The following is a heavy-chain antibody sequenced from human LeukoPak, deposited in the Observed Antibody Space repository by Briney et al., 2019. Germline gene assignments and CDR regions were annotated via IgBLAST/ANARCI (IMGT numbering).Heavy chain of an antibody. CDR1: GFTFSSYA. V-gene: IGHV3-23*01. Sequence: GGSLRLSCAASGFTFSSYAMSWVRQAPGKGLEWVSGISASGGVTYSAESVRGRFTISRDNSKNTLYLQMNSLRVDDTAAYYCATISGSFEYLGYWGQGTLVTVSS. J-gene: IGHJ4*02. CDR3: ATISGSFEYLGY. CDR2: ISASGGVT. D-gene: IGHD1-26*01.